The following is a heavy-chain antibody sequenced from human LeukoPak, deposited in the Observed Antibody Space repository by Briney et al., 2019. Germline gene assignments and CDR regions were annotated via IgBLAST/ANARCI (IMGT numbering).Heavy chain of an antibody. CDR3: ARKAPKKGWFDP. V-gene: IGHV4-4*09. CDR2: IQTSGNT. Sequence: SETLSLTCTVSGGSISSYYWNWIRQPPGKGLEWIGYIQTSGNTNYNPSLKSRVTISIDTSRNQFSLKLRSVTAADTAVYYCARKAPKKGWFDPWGQGTLVTVSS. CDR1: GGSISSYY. J-gene: IGHJ5*02.